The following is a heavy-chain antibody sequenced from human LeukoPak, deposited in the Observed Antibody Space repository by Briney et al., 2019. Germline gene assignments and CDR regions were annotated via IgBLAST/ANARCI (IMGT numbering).Heavy chain of an antibody. V-gene: IGHV3-30-3*01. CDR1: GFTFTSYA. J-gene: IGHJ3*02. CDR3: VRLGATSVWGNTDAFDI. D-gene: IGHD1-26*01. Sequence: GGSLRLSCAASGFTFTSYAMHWVRQAPGKGLEWVAVISYDGSNKYYADSVKGRFTISRDNSKSTLSLLMNSLRAEDTAVYYCVRLGATSVWGNTDAFDIWGQGTMVTVSS. CDR2: ISYDGSNK.